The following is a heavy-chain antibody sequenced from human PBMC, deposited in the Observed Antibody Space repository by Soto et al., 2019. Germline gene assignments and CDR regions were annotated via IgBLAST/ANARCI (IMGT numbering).Heavy chain of an antibody. CDR2: IYWDDDK. CDR3: AHRRVTVEFDS. D-gene: IGHD2-21*02. V-gene: IGHV2-5*02. J-gene: IGHJ4*02. CDR1: GFSLSTSGVG. Sequence: QITLKESGPTLVKPTQTLTLTCTFSGFSLSTSGVGVGWIRQPPGKALEWLALIYWDDDKRYSPSLKSRLTNTKDTSQNLVVLTLTNMDPEDTATYYSAHRRVTVEFDSWGQGTLVTVSS.